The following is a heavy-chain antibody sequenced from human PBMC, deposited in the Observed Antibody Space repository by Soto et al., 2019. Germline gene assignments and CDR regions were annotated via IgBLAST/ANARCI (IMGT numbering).Heavy chain of an antibody. Sequence: SETMSLTCAVWGDSITGDIWWRLVRQPPGKGLEWIGEIHHSGATNYNPSLKSRVTISVDKSKNQFSLKLNSVTAADTAMFYCATQGFYRMGVWGRGTTVT. J-gene: IGHJ6*02. CDR2: IHHSGAT. CDR1: GDSITGDIW. CDR3: ATQGFYRMGV. V-gene: IGHV4-4*02.